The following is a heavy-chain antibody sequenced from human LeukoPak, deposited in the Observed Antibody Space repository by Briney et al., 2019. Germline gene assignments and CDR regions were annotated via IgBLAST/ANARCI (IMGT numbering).Heavy chain of an antibody. D-gene: IGHD1-1*01. CDR2: IYYNGSS. Sequence: SETLSLTCTVSGGSLTNYYWIWIRQPPGKGLEWIGYIYYNGSSNSNPSLKSRVGLSIDTSKNQFSLKVNSMTPRDAAVYYCARVSSTGGLAYWGQGTLVTVSS. V-gene: IGHV4-59*08. CDR1: GGSLTNYY. J-gene: IGHJ4*02. CDR3: ARVSSTGGLAY.